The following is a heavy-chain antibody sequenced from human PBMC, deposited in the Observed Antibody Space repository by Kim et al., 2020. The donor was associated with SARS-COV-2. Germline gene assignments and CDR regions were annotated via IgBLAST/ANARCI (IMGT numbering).Heavy chain of an antibody. CDR3: ARDLSPFDYGDSY. CDR2: IWYDGSNK. Sequence: GGSLRLSCAASGFTFSSYGMHWVRQAPGKGLEWVAVIWYDGSNKYYADSVKGRFTISRDNSKNTLYLQMNSLRAEDTAVYYCARDLSPFDYGDSYWGQGTLVTVSS. J-gene: IGHJ4*02. D-gene: IGHD4-17*01. V-gene: IGHV3-33*01. CDR1: GFTFSSYG.